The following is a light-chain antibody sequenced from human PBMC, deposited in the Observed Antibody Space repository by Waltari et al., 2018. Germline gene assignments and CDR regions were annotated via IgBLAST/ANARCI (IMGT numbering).Light chain of an antibody. CDR2: KAS. J-gene: IGKJ1*01. Sequence: DIQMTQSPSSLSASVGDRVTITGRASQSIGSWLAWYQQKPGKAPKLLIYKASSLESGVPSTFSGSGSGTEFTLTISSLQPDDFATYYCQQYNDYPWTFGQGTKVEIK. CDR1: QSIGSW. V-gene: IGKV1-5*03. CDR3: QQYNDYPWT.